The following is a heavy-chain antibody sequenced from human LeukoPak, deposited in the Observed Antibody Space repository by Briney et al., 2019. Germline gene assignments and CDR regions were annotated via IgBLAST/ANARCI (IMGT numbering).Heavy chain of an antibody. V-gene: IGHV1-2*02. CDR2: MKPSGRT. CDR1: GFTFSDYY. CDR3: ARDRINDTDDFDI. Sequence: GASVKVSCKASGFTFSDYYIHWVRQAPGQGLEWVGWMKPSGRTKFAPRFEGRVTMNRDTSMNKAYMEVSGLRSADTAVYYCARDRINDTDDFDIWGQGTMVIVFS. J-gene: IGHJ3*02. D-gene: IGHD1-1*01.